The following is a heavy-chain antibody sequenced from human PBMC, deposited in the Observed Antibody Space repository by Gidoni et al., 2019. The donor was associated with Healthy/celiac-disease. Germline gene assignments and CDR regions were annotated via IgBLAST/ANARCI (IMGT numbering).Heavy chain of an antibody. CDR3: ASPGYSSGWYYFDY. Sequence: QLQLQESGPGLVKPSETLSLTCTVSGGSISSSSYYWGWIRQPPGKGLEWIGSIYYSGSTYYNPSLKSRVTISVDTSKNQFSLKLSSVTAADTAVYYCASPGYSSGWYYFDYWGQGTLVTVSS. V-gene: IGHV4-39*01. CDR1: GGSISSSSYY. J-gene: IGHJ4*02. D-gene: IGHD6-19*01. CDR2: IYYSGST.